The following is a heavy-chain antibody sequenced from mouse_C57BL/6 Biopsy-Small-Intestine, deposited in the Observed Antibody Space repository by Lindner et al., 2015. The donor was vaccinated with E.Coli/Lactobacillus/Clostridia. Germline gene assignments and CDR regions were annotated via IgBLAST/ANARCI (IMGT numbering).Heavy chain of an antibody. Sequence: VQLQESGPELVKPGASVKISCKASGYSFTDYNMNWVKQSNGKSLEWIGVINPRYATIYNQKFKGKASFTAVTSSNTAYMQLSSLTTEDSAIYFCVRRPFDYWGQGTTLTVSS. CDR1: GYSFTDYN. V-gene: IGHV1-39*01. J-gene: IGHJ2*01. CDR3: VRRPFDY. CDR2: INPRYAT.